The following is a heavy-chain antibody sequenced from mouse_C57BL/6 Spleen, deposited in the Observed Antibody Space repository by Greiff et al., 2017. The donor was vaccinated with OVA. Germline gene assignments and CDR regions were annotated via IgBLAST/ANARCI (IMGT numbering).Heavy chain of an antibody. Sequence: VQLQQSGGGLVQPGESLKLSCESNEYEFPSHDMSWVRKTPEKRLELVAAINSDGGSTYYPDTMERRFIISRDNTKKTLYLQMSSLRSEDTALYYCARGSYDGYLAFAYWGQGTLVTVSA. V-gene: IGHV5-2*01. CDR2: INSDGGST. J-gene: IGHJ3*01. CDR1: EYEFPSHD. D-gene: IGHD2-3*01. CDR3: ARGSYDGYLAFAY.